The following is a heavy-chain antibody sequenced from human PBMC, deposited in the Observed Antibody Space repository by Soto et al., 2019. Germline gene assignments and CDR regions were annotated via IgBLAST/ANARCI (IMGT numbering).Heavy chain of an antibody. D-gene: IGHD1-1*01. CDR3: ARGTGPSDY. V-gene: IGHV3-33*01. Sequence: QVQLMESGGGVVQPGRSLRLSCAASGFTFSSYGMHWVRQAPGKGLEWVAVIWYDGSNKYYADSVKGRFTISRDNSKNTLYLQMNSLRAEDTAVYYCARGTGPSDYWGQGTLVTVSS. J-gene: IGHJ4*02. CDR2: IWYDGSNK. CDR1: GFTFSSYG.